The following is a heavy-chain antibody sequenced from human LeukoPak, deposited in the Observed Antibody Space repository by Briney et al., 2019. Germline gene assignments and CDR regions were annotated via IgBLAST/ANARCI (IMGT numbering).Heavy chain of an antibody. V-gene: IGHV3-7*01. Sequence: PGGSLRLSCAASGFTFSDYWMSWVRQAPGKGLEWVANIKQDGSEKYYVDSVKGRFTISRDNAKNSLYLQMSSLRAEDTAIYYCACLRFHFALDYWGQGTLVTVSS. J-gene: IGHJ4*02. CDR2: IKQDGSEK. CDR1: GFTFSDYW. CDR3: ACLRFHFALDY. D-gene: IGHD2/OR15-2a*01.